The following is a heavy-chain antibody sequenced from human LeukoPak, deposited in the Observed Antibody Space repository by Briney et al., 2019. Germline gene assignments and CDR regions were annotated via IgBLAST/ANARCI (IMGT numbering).Heavy chain of an antibody. D-gene: IGHD6-19*01. CDR2: INHSGST. V-gene: IGHV4-34*01. Sequence: SGTLSLTCAVYGGSFSGYYWSWIRQPPGKGLEWIGEINHSGSTNYNPSLKSRVTISVDTSKNQFSLKLSSVTAADTAVYYCARAAGRESSGWFLDYWGQGTLVTVSS. CDR1: GGSFSGYY. CDR3: ARAAGRESSGWFLDY. J-gene: IGHJ4*02.